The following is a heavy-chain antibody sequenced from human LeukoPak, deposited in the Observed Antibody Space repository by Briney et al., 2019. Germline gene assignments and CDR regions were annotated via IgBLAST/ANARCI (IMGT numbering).Heavy chain of an antibody. CDR2: IYNSGST. Sequence: SETLSLTCTVSGGSISSGYFWGWIRQPPGKGLEWIGTIYNSGSTYYNASLERRVTISVDTSKNQFSLKLSSVTAADTAVYYCARAYSSSWYFNWFDPWGQGTLVTVSS. V-gene: IGHV4-38-2*02. J-gene: IGHJ5*02. CDR1: GGSISSGYF. D-gene: IGHD6-13*01. CDR3: ARAYSSSWYFNWFDP.